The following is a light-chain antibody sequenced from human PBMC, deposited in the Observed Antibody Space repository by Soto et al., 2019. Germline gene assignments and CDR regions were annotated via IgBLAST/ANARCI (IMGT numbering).Light chain of an antibody. J-gene: IGKJ1*01. Sequence: EIVLTQSPGTLSLSPGERATLSCRASPSVSSSYLAWYQQKPGQAPRLLLYGASSRATGIPDRFSGSGSGTDCTLTISRLEPEDFAVYYCQQDGSSSGTFGQGTKVEIK. CDR3: QQDGSSSGT. CDR2: GAS. V-gene: IGKV3-20*01. CDR1: PSVSSSY.